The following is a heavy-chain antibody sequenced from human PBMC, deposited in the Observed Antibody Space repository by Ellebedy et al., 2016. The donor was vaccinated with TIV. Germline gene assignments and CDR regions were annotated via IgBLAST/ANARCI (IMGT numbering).Heavy chain of an antibody. Sequence: GESLKISXAASGFTFSGVAMTWARQAPGKGLQWVSSIRSFDDSTYYADSVKGRFTISRDNSKNTLYLQMNSLREEDTAVYYCAKGTLSVPAADDYWGQGTLVTVSS. CDR3: AKGTLSVPAADDY. V-gene: IGHV3-23*01. J-gene: IGHJ4*02. CDR2: IRSFDDST. CDR1: GFTFSGVA. D-gene: IGHD2-2*01.